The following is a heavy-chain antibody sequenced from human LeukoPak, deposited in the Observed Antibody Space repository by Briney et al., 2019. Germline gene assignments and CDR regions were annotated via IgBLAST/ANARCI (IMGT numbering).Heavy chain of an antibody. V-gene: IGHV3-30*18. CDR3: AKGARVGALFDY. Sequence: PGGSLRLSCAASGFTFSSYGMHWVRQAPGKGLEWVAVISYDGSNKYYADSVKGRFTISRGNSKNTLYLQMNSLRAEDTAVYYCAKGARVGALFDYWGQGTLVTVSS. CDR2: ISYDGSNK. CDR1: GFTFSSYG. D-gene: IGHD1-26*01. J-gene: IGHJ4*02.